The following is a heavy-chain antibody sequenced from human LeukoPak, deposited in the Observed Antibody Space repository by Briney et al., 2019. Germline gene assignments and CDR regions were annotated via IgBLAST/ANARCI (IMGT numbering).Heavy chain of an antibody. V-gene: IGHV1-2*02. CDR3: ARGSIVGAYFDY. D-gene: IGHD1-26*01. J-gene: IGHJ4*02. CDR2: INPNSGGT. CDR1: GYTFTGYY. Sequence: ASVKVSCKASGYTFTGYYMHWVRQAPGQGLEWMGWINPNSGGTNYTQKFQGRVTMTRDTSISTAYMELSRLRSDDTAVYYCARGSIVGAYFDYWGQGTLVTVSS.